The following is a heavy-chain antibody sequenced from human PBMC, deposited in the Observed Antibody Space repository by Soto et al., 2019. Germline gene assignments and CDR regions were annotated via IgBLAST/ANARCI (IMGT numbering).Heavy chain of an antibody. J-gene: IGHJ4*02. V-gene: IGHV3-11*01. Sequence: GGSLRLSCAASGFTFSDHYMAWIRQAPGKGLEIVAHMSGSGSSEDYGDSVKGRFSIFRENSKNTLFLYMNSLRAEDTAVYFCAKDMHPNYYYDTSGPVACFDNWGLGTLVTVSS. D-gene: IGHD3-22*01. CDR2: MSGSGSSE. CDR1: GFTFSDHY. CDR3: AKDMHPNYYYDTSGPVACFDN.